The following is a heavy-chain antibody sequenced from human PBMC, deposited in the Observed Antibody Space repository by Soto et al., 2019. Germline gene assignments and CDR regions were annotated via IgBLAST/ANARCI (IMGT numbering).Heavy chain of an antibody. V-gene: IGHV3-30*14. CDR2: ISYDGSNK. D-gene: IGHD3-10*01. J-gene: IGHJ6*02. Sequence: GGSLRLSCAASGFTFSSYVMYWVRQAPGKGLEWVAVISYDGSNKYYADSVKGRFTISRHNSKNTLYLQMNSLRAEDTAVYYCARDSGVREFYYYGMDVWGQGTTVTVSS. CDR3: ARDSGVREFYYYGMDV. CDR1: GFTFSSYV.